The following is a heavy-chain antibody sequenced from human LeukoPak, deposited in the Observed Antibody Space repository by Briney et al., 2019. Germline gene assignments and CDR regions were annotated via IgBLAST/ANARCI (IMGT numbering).Heavy chain of an antibody. Sequence: PGGSLRLSCAASGFTFSNAWMSWVRQAPGKGLEWVGRIKSKTDGGTTDYAAPVKGRFTISRDDSKNTLYLQMNSLKTEDTAVYYCTTDVVGWYYFDCWGQGTLVTVSS. V-gene: IGHV3-15*01. CDR2: IKSKTDGGTT. J-gene: IGHJ4*02. CDR3: TTDVVGWYYFDC. CDR1: GFTFSNAW. D-gene: IGHD6-19*01.